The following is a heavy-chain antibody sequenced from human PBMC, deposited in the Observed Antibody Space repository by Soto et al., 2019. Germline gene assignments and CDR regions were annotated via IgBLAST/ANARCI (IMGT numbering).Heavy chain of an antibody. CDR2: IIPILGIA. Sequence: SVKVSCKASGGTFSSYTISWVRQAPGQGLEWMGRIIPILGIANYAQKFQGKVTITADKSTSTAYMELSSLRSEDTAVYYCARNRPGPPYNWFDPWGQGTLVTVSS. V-gene: IGHV1-69*02. J-gene: IGHJ5*02. CDR3: ARNRPGPPYNWFDP. CDR1: GGTFSSYT.